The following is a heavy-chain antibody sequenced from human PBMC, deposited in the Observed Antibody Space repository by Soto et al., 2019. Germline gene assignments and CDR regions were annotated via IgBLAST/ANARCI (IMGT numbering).Heavy chain of an antibody. CDR1: GYTFTKYW. V-gene: IGHV5-51*01. J-gene: IGHJ5*02. CDR3: VRQFYSGYYRGSWFDP. Sequence: PGESLKISCKGYGYTFTKYWIGWVRQMSGKGLEWMGIIYPGDSHTRYSPSFQGQATISADRSISTAYLQWSSLKVSDTAMYYCVRQFYSGYYRGSWFDPWGRGTLVAVSS. D-gene: IGHD5-12*01. CDR2: IYPGDSHT.